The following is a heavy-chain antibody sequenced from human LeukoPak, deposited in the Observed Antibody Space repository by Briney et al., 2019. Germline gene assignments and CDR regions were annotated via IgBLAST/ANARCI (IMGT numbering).Heavy chain of an antibody. J-gene: IGHJ4*02. V-gene: IGHV4-4*07. D-gene: IGHD3-22*01. CDR2: IYTSGST. CDR3: ARTIYYYDSSGYQSHFDY. Sequence: KPSETLSLTCAVSGYSISSSYYWSWIRQPAGKGLEWIGRIYTSGSTNYNPSLKSRVTMSVDTSKNQFSLKLSSVTAADTAVYYCARTIYYYDSSGYQSHFDYWGQGTLVTVSS. CDR1: GYSISSSYY.